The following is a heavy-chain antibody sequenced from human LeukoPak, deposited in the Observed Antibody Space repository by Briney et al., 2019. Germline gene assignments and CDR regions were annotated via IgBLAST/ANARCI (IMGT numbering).Heavy chain of an antibody. V-gene: IGHV4-59*08. D-gene: IGHD3-10*01. Sequence: SETLSLTCTVSGGSISSYYWSWIRQPPGKGLEWIGYIYYSGSTNYNPSLKSRVTISVDTSKNQFSLKLSSVTAADTAVYYCARGYGLDYWGQGTLVTVSS. CDR3: ARGYGLDY. CDR2: IYYSGST. CDR1: GGSISSYY. J-gene: IGHJ4*02.